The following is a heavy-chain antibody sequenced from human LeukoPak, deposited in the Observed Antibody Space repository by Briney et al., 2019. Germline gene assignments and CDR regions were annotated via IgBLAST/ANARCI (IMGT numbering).Heavy chain of an antibody. Sequence: GGSLRLSCAASGFTFSSYSMNWVRQAPGKGLEWVSSISSSSSYIYYADSVKGRFTISRDNAKNSLYLQMNSLRAEDTAVYYCARDHGVYSFEDYWGQGTLVTVSS. CDR1: GFTFSSYS. D-gene: IGHD5-18*01. J-gene: IGHJ4*02. V-gene: IGHV3-21*01. CDR2: ISSSSSYI. CDR3: ARDHGVYSFEDY.